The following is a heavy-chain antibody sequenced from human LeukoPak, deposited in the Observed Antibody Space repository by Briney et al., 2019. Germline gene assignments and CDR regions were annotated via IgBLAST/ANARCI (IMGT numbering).Heavy chain of an antibody. CDR1: GYTLTELS. CDR2: FDPEDGET. V-gene: IGHV1-24*01. J-gene: IGHJ4*02. CDR3: ATSDMVRGAYGY. Sequence: ASVKVSCKVSGYTLTELSMHWVRQAPGKGLEWMGGFDPEDGETIYAQKFQGRVTMTEDTSTDTAYMELSSLRSEDTAVYYCATSDMVRGAYGYWGQGTLVTVSS. D-gene: IGHD3-10*01.